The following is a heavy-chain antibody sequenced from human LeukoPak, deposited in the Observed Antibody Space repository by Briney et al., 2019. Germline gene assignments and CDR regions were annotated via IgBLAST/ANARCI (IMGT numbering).Heavy chain of an antibody. CDR1: GFTFSTYG. J-gene: IGHJ4*02. D-gene: IGHD3-3*01. CDR3: AKKSLWSGPFDY. V-gene: IGHV3-23*01. Sequence: GGSLRLSCAASGFTFSTYGMTWVRQAPGKGLEWVSSISGSGGSTYYADSVKGRVTVSRDNSKSTLFLQMNSLRAEDTAVYYCAKKSLWSGPFDYWGQGTLVTVFS. CDR2: ISGSGGST.